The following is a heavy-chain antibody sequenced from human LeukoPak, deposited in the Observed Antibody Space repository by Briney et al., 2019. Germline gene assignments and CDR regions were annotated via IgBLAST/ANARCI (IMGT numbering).Heavy chain of an antibody. D-gene: IGHD6-19*01. J-gene: IGHJ4*02. V-gene: IGHV1-8*03. CDR2: NPNSGNT. CDR3: ARGRIAVAGYDFDY. Sequence: NPNSGNTGYAQKFQGRVTITRNTSISTAYMELSSLRSEDTAVYYCARGRIAVAGYDFDYWGQGTLVTVSS.